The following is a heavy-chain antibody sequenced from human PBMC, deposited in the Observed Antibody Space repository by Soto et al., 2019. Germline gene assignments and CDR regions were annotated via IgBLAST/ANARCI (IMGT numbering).Heavy chain of an antibody. CDR2: IYYSGST. J-gene: IGHJ4*02. D-gene: IGHD2-15*01. CDR3: ARRDCSGGSCILFDY. V-gene: IGHV4-61*01. CDR1: GGSVSSGSYY. Sequence: SETLSLTCTVSGGSVSSGSYYWSWIRQPPGKGLEWIGYIYYSGSTNYNPSLKSRVTISVDTSKNQFSLKLSSVTAADTAVYYCARRDCSGGSCILFDYWGQGTLVTVSS.